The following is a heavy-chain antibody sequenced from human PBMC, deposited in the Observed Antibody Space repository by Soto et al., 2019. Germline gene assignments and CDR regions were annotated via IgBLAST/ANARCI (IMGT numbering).Heavy chain of an antibody. Sequence: PSETLSLTCTVSGGSISSSSYYWGWIRQPPEKGLEWIGSIYYSGSTYYNPSLKSRVTISVDTSKNQFSLKLSSVTAADTAVYYCARVPIASSWYRNYYFDYWGQGTLVTVSS. CDR2: IYYSGST. CDR3: ARVPIASSWYRNYYFDY. J-gene: IGHJ4*02. V-gene: IGHV4-39*01. D-gene: IGHD6-13*01. CDR1: GGSISSSSYY.